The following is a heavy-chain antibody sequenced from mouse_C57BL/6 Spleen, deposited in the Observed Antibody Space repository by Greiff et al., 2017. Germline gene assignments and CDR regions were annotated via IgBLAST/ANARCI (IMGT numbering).Heavy chain of an antibody. Sequence: VMLVESGAELARPGASVKLSCKASGYTFTSYGISWVKQRTGQGLEWIGEIYPRSGNTYYNEKFKGKATLTADKSSSTAYMELRSLTSEDSAVYFCARIYYYGSTYWYFDVWGTGTTVTVSS. J-gene: IGHJ1*03. CDR2: IYPRSGNT. V-gene: IGHV1-81*01. CDR1: GYTFTSYG. D-gene: IGHD1-1*01. CDR3: ARIYYYGSTYWYFDV.